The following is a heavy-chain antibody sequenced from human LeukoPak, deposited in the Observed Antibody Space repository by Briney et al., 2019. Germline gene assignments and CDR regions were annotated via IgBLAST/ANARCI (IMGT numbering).Heavy chain of an antibody. D-gene: IGHD2-8*02. Sequence: SETLSLTCSVSGGPVTEYYWSWIRQPPGGGLEWIGYISHSGNTNYSPSLKSRVTMSVDASRNQFSLQPVSVTAADTAVYFCARDRGSTGYFYLDSWGQGILVTVSS. V-gene: IGHV4-59*02. CDR3: ARDRGSTGYFYLDS. J-gene: IGHJ4*02. CDR2: ISHSGNT. CDR1: GGPVTEYY.